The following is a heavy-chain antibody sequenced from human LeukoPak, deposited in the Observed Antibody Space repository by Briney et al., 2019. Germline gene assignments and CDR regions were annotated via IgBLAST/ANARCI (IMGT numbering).Heavy chain of an antibody. J-gene: IGHJ5*02. CDR2: INPSGGST. CDR3: ARGLAAGTVYWENWFDP. CDR1: GYTFTSYY. D-gene: IGHD6-13*01. V-gene: IGHV1-46*01. Sequence: ASVKVSCKASGYTFTSYYMHWVRQAPGQGLEWMGIINPSGGSTSYAQKFQGRVTMTRDMSTSTVYMELSSLRSEDTAVYYCARGLAAGTVYWENWFDPWGQGTLVTVSS.